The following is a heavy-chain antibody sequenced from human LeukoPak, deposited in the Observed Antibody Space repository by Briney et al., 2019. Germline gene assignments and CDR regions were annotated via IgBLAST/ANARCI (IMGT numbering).Heavy chain of an antibody. CDR2: ISAYNGNT. CDR3: ARIQKGILELLWFGDY. CDR1: GYTFTSYG. Sequence: VASVKVSCKASGYTFTSYGISWVRQAPGQGLEWMGWISAYNGNTNYAQKLQGRVTMTTDTSTSTAYMELRSLRSDDTAVYYCARIQKGILELLWFGDYWGQGTLVTVSS. D-gene: IGHD3-10*01. V-gene: IGHV1-18*01. J-gene: IGHJ4*02.